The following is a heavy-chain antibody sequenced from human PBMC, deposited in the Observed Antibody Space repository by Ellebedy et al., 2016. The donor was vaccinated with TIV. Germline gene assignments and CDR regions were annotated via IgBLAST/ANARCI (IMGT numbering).Heavy chain of an antibody. D-gene: IGHD3-16*01. CDR1: GFTFSSYA. CDR2: ISGSGGST. J-gene: IGHJ4*02. CDR3: AKGTITSDDY. Sequence: GESLKISCAASGFTFSSYAMHWVRQAPGKGLEWVSAISGSGGSTYYADSVKGRFTISRDNSKNTLYLQMNSLRAEDTAVYYCAKGTITSDDYWGQGTLVTVSS. V-gene: IGHV3-23*01.